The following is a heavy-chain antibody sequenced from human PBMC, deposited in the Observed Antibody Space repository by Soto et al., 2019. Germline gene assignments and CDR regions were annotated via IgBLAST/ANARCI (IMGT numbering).Heavy chain of an antibody. D-gene: IGHD2-15*01. Sequence: QVQLQQWGAGLLKPSETLSLTCAVYGGSFSGYYWSWLRPPPGKGLEWIGELNHSGSTNSNPSLKCRVTVSVDTSQNQLALKLSSVTAADTAVYYCARAIQDIVVVVAATSSYYYYGMDFWGQGSTVTVSS. J-gene: IGHJ6*02. CDR2: LNHSGST. V-gene: IGHV4-34*01. CDR3: ARAIQDIVVVVAATSSYYYYGMDF. CDR1: GGSFSGYY.